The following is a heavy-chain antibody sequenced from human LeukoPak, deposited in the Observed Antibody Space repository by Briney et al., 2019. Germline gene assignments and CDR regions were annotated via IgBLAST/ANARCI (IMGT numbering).Heavy chain of an antibody. Sequence: GRSLRLSCAASGFTFSAYSMNWVRQAPGQGLDWVSSIGAAGSHIYYADSMKGRFTISRDNAKSSLFLQMNSLRAEDTGIYYCVRVGSGATRADTLDLWGQGTMVTVSS. CDR3: VRVGSGATRADTLDL. CDR2: IGAAGSHI. D-gene: IGHD6-19*01. J-gene: IGHJ3*01. V-gene: IGHV3-21*01. CDR1: GFTFSAYS.